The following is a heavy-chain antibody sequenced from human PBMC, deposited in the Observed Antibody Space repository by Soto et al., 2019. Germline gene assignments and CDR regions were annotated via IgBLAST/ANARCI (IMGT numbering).Heavy chain of an antibody. Sequence: SETLSLTCSISGGSISGYYWTWIRQSPGKGLEYIGYVYNGNTNYNPSLNSRVTISVDTSKNQFSLKLSSVTAADTAVYYCARAYGGYADYWGQGALVTVSS. D-gene: IGHD5-12*01. V-gene: IGHV4-59*01. CDR1: GGSISGYY. CDR2: VYNGNT. CDR3: ARAYGGYADY. J-gene: IGHJ4*02.